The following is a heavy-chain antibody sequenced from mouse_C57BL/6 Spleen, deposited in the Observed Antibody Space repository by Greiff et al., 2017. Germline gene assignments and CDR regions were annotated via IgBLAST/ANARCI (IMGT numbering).Heavy chain of an antibody. Sequence: EVKVVESGEGLVKPGGSLKLSCAASGFTFSSYAMSWVRQTPEKRLEWVAYISSGGDYIYYADTVKGRFTISRDNARNTLYLQMSSLKSEDTAMYYCTTYGSSYDFDYWGQGTTLTVSS. D-gene: IGHD1-1*01. J-gene: IGHJ2*01. V-gene: IGHV5-9-1*02. CDR2: ISSGGDYI. CDR1: GFTFSSYA. CDR3: TTYGSSYDFDY.